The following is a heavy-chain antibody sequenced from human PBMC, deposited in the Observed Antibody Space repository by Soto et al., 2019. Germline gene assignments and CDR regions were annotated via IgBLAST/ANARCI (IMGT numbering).Heavy chain of an antibody. Sequence: SETLSLTCTDSGGSISSGGYYWSWIRQNPGKGLEWIGYIYYSGSTYYNPSLKSRVTISVDTSKNQFSLKLSSVTAADTAVYYCARKLRELQRGYFDYWGQGTLVTVSS. V-gene: IGHV4-31*03. CDR2: IYYSGST. CDR1: GGSISSGGYY. CDR3: ARKLRELQRGYFDY. D-gene: IGHD1-7*01. J-gene: IGHJ4*02.